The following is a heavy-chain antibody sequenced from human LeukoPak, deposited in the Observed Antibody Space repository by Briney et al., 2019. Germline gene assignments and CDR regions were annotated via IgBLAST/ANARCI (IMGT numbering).Heavy chain of an antibody. Sequence: ASVKVSCKAPGYTFTSYGISWVRQAPGQGLEWMGWISAYNGNTNYAQKLQGRVTMTTDTSTSTAYMELRSLRSDDTAVYYCARDGDFWSGYYYYGMDVWGQGTTVTVSS. J-gene: IGHJ6*02. D-gene: IGHD3-3*01. V-gene: IGHV1-18*01. CDR3: ARDGDFWSGYYYYGMDV. CDR1: GYTFTSYG. CDR2: ISAYNGNT.